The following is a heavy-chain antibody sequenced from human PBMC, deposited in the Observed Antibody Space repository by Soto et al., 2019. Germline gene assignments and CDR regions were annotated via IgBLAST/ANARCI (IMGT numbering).Heavy chain of an antibody. V-gene: IGHV4-61*08. CDR3: ARGSKGRDGYNSGLRDAFDI. D-gene: IGHD5-12*01. J-gene: IGHJ3*02. Sequence: SETLSLTCSVSGDSVNSGDYYWSWIRQPPGKGLEWIGHVYFSGSTNYIPSLKSRLTMSVDRSKNQFSLKLSSVTAADTAVYYCARGSKGRDGYNSGLRDAFDIWGQGTMVTVSS. CDR1: GDSVNSGDYY. CDR2: VYFSGST.